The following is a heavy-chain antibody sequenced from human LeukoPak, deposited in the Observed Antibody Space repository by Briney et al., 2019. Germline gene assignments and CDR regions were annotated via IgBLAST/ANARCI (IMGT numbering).Heavy chain of an antibody. CDR1: GFTFSSYG. CDR3: AKDSHCSSTSCYRVSGGSIWYYYYYYGMDV. J-gene: IGHJ6*02. V-gene: IGHV3-30*18. D-gene: IGHD2-2*01. Sequence: GGSLRLSCAASGFTFSSYGMHWVRQAPGKGLEWVAVISYDGSNKYYADSVKGRFTISRDNSKNTLYLQMNSLRAEDTAVYYCAKDSHCSSTSCYRVSGGSIWYYYYYYGMDVWGQGTTVTVSS. CDR2: ISYDGSNK.